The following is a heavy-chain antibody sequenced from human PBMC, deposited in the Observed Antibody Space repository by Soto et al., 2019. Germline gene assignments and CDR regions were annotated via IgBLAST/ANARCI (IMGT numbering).Heavy chain of an antibody. CDR2: FYYTGST. CDR1: GGSFSGYY. CDR3: ARSMHYSDGSNYSPFDY. D-gene: IGHD3-22*01. Sequence: SETLSLTCAVYGGSFSGYYWTWIRQPPGTGLEWIGYFYYTGSTNYNPSLKSRVTISIDASKNQFSLRLSSVTAADTAVYYCARSMHYSDGSNYSPFDYWGQGTLVTVSS. V-gene: IGHV4-34*11. J-gene: IGHJ4*02.